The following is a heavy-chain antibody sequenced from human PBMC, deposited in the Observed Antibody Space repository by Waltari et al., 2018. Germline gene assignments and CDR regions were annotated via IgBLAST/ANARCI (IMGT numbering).Heavy chain of an antibody. CDR2: MQYRGST. D-gene: IGHD4-17*01. CDR1: GGSISTNYN. V-gene: IGHV4-39*01. CDR3: GRIAFGDEGGHFQY. Sequence: QLQLQGSGPGLVKPSETLSLTCTVSGGSISTNYNWGWIRQPPGKGLEWMGNMQYRGSTFYNPSLESRVTISLDTWKNQFSLRLSSVGAADTAVYFCGRIAFGDEGGHFQYWGQGTLVTVSS. J-gene: IGHJ1*01.